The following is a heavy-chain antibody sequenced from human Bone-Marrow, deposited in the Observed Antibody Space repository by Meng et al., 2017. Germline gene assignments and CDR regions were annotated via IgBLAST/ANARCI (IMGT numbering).Heavy chain of an antibody. J-gene: IGHJ4*02. CDR2: IYTSGST. D-gene: IGHD1-26*01. Sequence: QVQLQESGPGLVKPSQTLSLTCTVSGGSISSGSYYWSWIRQPAGKGLEWIGRIYTSGSTNYNPSLRSRVTISVDTSKNQFSLKLSSVTAADTAVYYCARESGSYYLFDYWGQGTLVTVSS. V-gene: IGHV4-61*02. CDR3: ARESGSYYLFDY. CDR1: GGSISSGSYY.